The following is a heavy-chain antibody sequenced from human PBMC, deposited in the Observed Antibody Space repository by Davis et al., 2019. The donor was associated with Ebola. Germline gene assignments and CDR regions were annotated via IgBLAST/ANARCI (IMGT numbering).Heavy chain of an antibody. CDR2: INPNGGST. CDR1: RYTFTTYY. Sequence: ASVKVSCKASRYTFTTYYIHWVRQAPGQGLEWMGMINPNGGSTTYAQQFQGRITMTRDTSTNTVYMELSSLRSEDTAVYYCARGNYGDYIVLYYYNMDVWGQGTTVTVSS. D-gene: IGHD4-17*01. V-gene: IGHV1-46*01. J-gene: IGHJ6*02. CDR3: ARGNYGDYIVLYYYNMDV.